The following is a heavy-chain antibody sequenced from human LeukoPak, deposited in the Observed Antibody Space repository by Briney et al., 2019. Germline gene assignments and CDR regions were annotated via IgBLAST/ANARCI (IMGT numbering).Heavy chain of an antibody. CDR1: GGSISSSSYY. CDR2: IYYSGST. J-gene: IGHJ3*02. CDR3: ARHWAGRVTTRPGSLAFDI. D-gene: IGHD4-17*01. Sequence: SETLSLTCTVSGGSISSSSYYWGWIRQPPGKGLEWIGSIYYSGSTYYNPSLKSRVTISVDTSKNQFSLKLSSVTAADTAVYYCARHWAGRVTTRPGSLAFDIWGQGTMVTVSS. V-gene: IGHV4-39*01.